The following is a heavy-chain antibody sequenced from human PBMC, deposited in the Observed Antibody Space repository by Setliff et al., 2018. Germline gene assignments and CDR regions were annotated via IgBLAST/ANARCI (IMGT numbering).Heavy chain of an antibody. D-gene: IGHD3-3*01. J-gene: IGHJ3*02. V-gene: IGHV4-38-2*01. CDR3: ASPRRDDLDSPFDAFDI. CDR2: MSHRGRT. Sequence: SETLSLTCGVSGASITSGHYWGWIRQPPGKGLEWIATMSHRGRTYYNPSLESRVTMSRDTSTNQFSLRLTSAAAADTAVYYCASPRRDDLDSPFDAFDIWGPGTMVTV. CDR1: GASITSGHY.